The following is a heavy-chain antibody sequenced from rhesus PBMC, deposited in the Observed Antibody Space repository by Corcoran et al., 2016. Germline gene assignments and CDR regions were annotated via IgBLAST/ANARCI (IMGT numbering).Heavy chain of an antibody. V-gene: IGHV3S5*01. Sequence: EVQLVETGGGLVQPGGSPNISCAASGFIFSSYCMSWVRQAPGKGLEWVSAINSGGGSTYYADSVKGRFTISRDNSKNTLSLQMNSLRAEDTAVYYCAKEIFYYFDYWGQGVLVTVSS. D-gene: IGHD6-19*01. CDR2: INSGGGST. CDR1: GFIFSSYC. J-gene: IGHJ4*01. CDR3: AKEIFYYFDY.